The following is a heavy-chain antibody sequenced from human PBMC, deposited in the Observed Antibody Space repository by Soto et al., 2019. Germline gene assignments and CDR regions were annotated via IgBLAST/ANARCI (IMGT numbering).Heavy chain of an antibody. CDR3: ARWSRDTEQQPHYFDY. Sequence: GGSLRLSCAASGFTFSSYAMHWVRQAPGKGLEWVAVISYDGSNKYYADSVKGRFTISRDNSKNTLYLQMNSLRAEDTAVYYCARWSRDTEQQPHYFDYWGQGTLVTVSS. CDR1: GFTFSSYA. J-gene: IGHJ4*02. CDR2: ISYDGSNK. V-gene: IGHV3-30-3*01. D-gene: IGHD6-13*01.